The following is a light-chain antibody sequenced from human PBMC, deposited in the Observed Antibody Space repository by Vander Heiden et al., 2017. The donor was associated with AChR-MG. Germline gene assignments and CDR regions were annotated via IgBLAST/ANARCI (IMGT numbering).Light chain of an antibody. J-gene: IGKJ4*01. Sequence: DIQMTQSPSSLSASVGDRVTITRRAGQSISSYLNWYQQKPGKAPKLLIYAASSLQSAVPSRFSGSGSGTDFTLTISSLQPEDFATYYCQQSDSTRLTFGGGTKVEIK. CDR2: AAS. CDR1: QSISSY. V-gene: IGKV1-39*01. CDR3: QQSDSTRLT.